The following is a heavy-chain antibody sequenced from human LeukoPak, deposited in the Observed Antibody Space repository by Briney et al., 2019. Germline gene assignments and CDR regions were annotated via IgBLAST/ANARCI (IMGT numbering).Heavy chain of an antibody. CDR3: ARDRSGYSYGFWFDP. CDR1: GYTFTSYY. CDR2: INPSGGST. J-gene: IGHJ5*02. D-gene: IGHD5-18*01. Sequence: ASVKVSCKASGYTFTSYYMHWVRQAPGQGLELMGIINPSGGSTSYAQKFQGRVTMTRDTSTSTVYMELSSLRSEDTAVYYCARDRSGYSYGFWFDPWGQGTLVTVSS. V-gene: IGHV1-46*03.